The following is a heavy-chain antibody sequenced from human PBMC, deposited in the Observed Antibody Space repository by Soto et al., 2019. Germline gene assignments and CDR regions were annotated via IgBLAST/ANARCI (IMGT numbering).Heavy chain of an antibody. CDR2: VWYDGSNK. CDR3: AREARDGDNRALYY. V-gene: IGHV3-33*01. CDR1: GFTFSSYG. D-gene: IGHD3-10*01. J-gene: IGHJ4*02. Sequence: QVQLVESGGGVVQPGRSLRLSCAASGFTFSSYGMHWVRQAPGKGLEWVAVVWYDGSNKYYADSVKGRVTIARDNSKNTLYLQTNSLRAEDTAVYYCAREARDGDNRALYYWGQGTLVTVSS.